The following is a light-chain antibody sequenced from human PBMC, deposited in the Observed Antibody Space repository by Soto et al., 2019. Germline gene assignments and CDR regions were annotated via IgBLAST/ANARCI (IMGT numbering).Light chain of an antibody. CDR3: QQSYTVPLT. V-gene: IGKV1-39*01. CDR2: LAS. J-gene: IGKJ1*01. Sequence: DIQMTQSPSTLSASVGDRVPISCRASQIISSFLNWYQQKPGKASKLLIFLASSLQSGVPSSFSGSGSGADFTLTISSIQPEDVATYYCQQSYTVPLTFGQGAKVDI. CDR1: QIISSF.